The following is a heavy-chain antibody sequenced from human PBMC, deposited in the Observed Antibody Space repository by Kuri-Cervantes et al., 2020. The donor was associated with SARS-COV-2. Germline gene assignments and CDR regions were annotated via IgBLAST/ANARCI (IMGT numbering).Heavy chain of an antibody. CDR3: ATISDYGGHPNPDYFDY. CDR2: IKQDGSEK. J-gene: IGHJ4*02. V-gene: IGHV3-7*01. Sequence: GGSLRLSCAASGFTFSSYWMSWVRQAPGKGLEWVANIKQDGSEKYYVDSVKGRFTISRDNAKNSLYLQMNSLRAEDTAVYYCATISDYGGHPNPDYFDYWGQGTLVTVSS. D-gene: IGHD4-23*01. CDR1: GFTFSSYW.